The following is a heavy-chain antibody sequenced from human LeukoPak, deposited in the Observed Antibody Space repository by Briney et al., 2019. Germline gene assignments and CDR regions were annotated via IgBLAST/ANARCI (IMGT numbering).Heavy chain of an antibody. V-gene: IGHV4-34*01. J-gene: IGHJ4*02. CDR3: ARGGYYDPAFDY. CDR1: GGSISGYY. CDR2: INHSGST. Sequence: PSETLSLTCTVSGGSISGYYWSWIRQPPGKGLEWIGEINHSGSTNYNPSLKSRVTISVDTSKNQFSLKLSSVTAADTAVYYCARGGYYDPAFDYWGQGTLVTVSS. D-gene: IGHD3-22*01.